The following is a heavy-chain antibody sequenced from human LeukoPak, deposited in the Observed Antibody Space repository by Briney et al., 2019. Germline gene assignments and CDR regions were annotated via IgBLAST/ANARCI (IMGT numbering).Heavy chain of an antibody. J-gene: IGHJ4*02. CDR3: ARDSSSWYSY. CDR1: GFTFSNFW. V-gene: IGHV3-7*01. Sequence: GGSLRLSCAASGFTFSNFWMSWVRQAPGKGLEWVANIKQDASEKYYVDSVKGRFSISRDNAKNSLYLQMNSLRAEDTAVYYCARDSSSWYSYWGRGTLVTVSA. D-gene: IGHD6-13*01. CDR2: IKQDASEK.